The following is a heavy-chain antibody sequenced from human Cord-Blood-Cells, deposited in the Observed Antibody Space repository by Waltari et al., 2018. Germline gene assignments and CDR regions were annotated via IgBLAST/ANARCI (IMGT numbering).Heavy chain of an antibody. V-gene: IGHV4-4*02. J-gene: IGHJ4*02. CDR1: GGSISSSNW. D-gene: IGHD3-22*01. CDR2: IYHSGST. CDR3: ACRSYYYDSSGYYYYFDY. Sequence: QVQLQESGPGLVKPSGTLSLTCAVSGGSISSSNWWSWVRQPPGKGLEWMGEIYHSGSTTYIPSLKGRVAISVDKSKNQFSLKLSSVTAADTAVYYCACRSYYYDSSGYYYYFDYWGQGTLVTVSS.